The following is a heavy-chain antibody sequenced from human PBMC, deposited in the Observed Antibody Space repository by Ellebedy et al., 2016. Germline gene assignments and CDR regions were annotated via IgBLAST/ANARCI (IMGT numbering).Heavy chain of an antibody. CDR3: ATQSRGYYTNPDYYFDY. D-gene: IGHD6-25*01. V-gene: IGHV3-23*01. J-gene: IGHJ4*02. CDR2: IGASATST. Sequence: GGSLRLXXAASGFSFTRYAMSWVRQAPGKGLQWVSGIGASATSTYYADSVKGRFTISRDNSKNTLYLLMNSLRPEDTAVYYCATQSRGYYTNPDYYFDYWGQGTLVTVSS. CDR1: GFSFTRYA.